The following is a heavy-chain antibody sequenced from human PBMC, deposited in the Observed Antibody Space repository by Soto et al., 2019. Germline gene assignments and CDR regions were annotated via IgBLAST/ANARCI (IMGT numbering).Heavy chain of an antibody. J-gene: IGHJ6*02. Sequence: VQLVESGGGLVQPGGSLRLSCAASGFTFRTYWLSWVRQVPGKGLEWVANINLDGSEKNYVDSVKGRFTIPRDNARNSLYLQMSSLTAEDTALYYCARDGSTSWYSYDYHGMDVWGQGTTVTVSS. V-gene: IGHV3-7*05. CDR2: INLDGSEK. CDR1: GFTFRTYW. D-gene: IGHD5-18*01. CDR3: ARDGSTSWYSYDYHGMDV.